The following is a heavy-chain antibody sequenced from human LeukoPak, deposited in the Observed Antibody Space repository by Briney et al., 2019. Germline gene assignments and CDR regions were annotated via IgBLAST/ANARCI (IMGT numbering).Heavy chain of an antibody. D-gene: IGHD3-16*01. J-gene: IGHJ4*02. CDR3: VKGFWGNWGSIDS. Sequence: GGSLRLSCAASGFTFDDFPMYWVRQDSGKGLEWASGISRNSGILAYADSVKGRFTISRDNAKNSLFLEMNSLRPEDTAFYYCVKGFWGNWGSIDSWGQGILVTVSS. V-gene: IGHV3-9*01. CDR1: GFTFDDFP. CDR2: ISRNSGIL.